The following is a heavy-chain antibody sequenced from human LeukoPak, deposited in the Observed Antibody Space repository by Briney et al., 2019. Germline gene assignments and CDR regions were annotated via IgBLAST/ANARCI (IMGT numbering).Heavy chain of an antibody. J-gene: IGHJ6*02. V-gene: IGHV3-9*01. CDR1: GFTFDDYA. Sequence: QSGGSLRLSCAASGFTFDDYAMHWVRQAPGKGLEWVSGISWNSGSIDYADSVKGRFTISRDNAKNSLYLQMNSLRAEDTAVYYCARDWNYYYYYGMDVWGQGTTVTVSS. D-gene: IGHD1-1*01. CDR3: ARDWNYYYYYGMDV. CDR2: ISWNSGSI.